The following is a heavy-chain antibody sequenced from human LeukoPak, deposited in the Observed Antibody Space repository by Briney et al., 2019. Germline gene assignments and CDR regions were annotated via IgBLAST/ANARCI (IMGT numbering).Heavy chain of an antibody. CDR3: ASVVVVAASSFDY. Sequence: SETLSLTCTVSGGSISSGDYYWSWIRQPPGKGLEWIGYIYYSGSTYYNPSLKSRVTISVDTSKNQFSLKLSSVTAADTAVYYCASVVVVAASSFDYWGQGTLVTVSS. CDR1: GGSISSGDYY. D-gene: IGHD2-15*01. CDR2: IYYSGST. J-gene: IGHJ4*02. V-gene: IGHV4-30-4*01.